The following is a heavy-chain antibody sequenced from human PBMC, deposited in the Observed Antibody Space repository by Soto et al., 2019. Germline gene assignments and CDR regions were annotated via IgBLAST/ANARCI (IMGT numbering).Heavy chain of an antibody. CDR1: GFTFSSYA. CDR3: ALPDGEMATKDY. D-gene: IGHD5-12*01. Sequence: PGGSLRLSCAASGFTFSSYAMHWVRQAPGKGLEWVAVISYDGSNKYYADSVKGRFTISRDNSKNTLYLQMNSLRAEDTAVYYCALPDGEMATKDYWGQGTLVTVSS. J-gene: IGHJ4*02. V-gene: IGHV3-30*04. CDR2: ISYDGSNK.